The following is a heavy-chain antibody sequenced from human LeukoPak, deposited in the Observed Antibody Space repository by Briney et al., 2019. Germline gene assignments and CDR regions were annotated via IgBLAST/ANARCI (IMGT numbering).Heavy chain of an antibody. J-gene: IGHJ6*02. CDR2: IYYSGST. Sequence: SETLSLTCTVSGGSISSSSYYWGWIRQPPGKGLEWIGSIYYSGSTYYNPSLKSRVTISVDTSKNQFSLKLSSVTAADTAVYYCARVETVTAYYYYYYGMDVWGQGTTVTVSS. CDR1: GGSISSSSYY. CDR3: ARVETVTAYYYYYYGMDV. V-gene: IGHV4-39*01. D-gene: IGHD2-21*02.